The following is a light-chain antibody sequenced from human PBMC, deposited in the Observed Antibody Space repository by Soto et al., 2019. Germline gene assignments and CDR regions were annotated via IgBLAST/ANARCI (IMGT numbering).Light chain of an antibody. CDR3: QQYGSSSIT. CDR2: GAS. V-gene: IGKV3-20*01. CDR1: QSVRTN. Sequence: MVMTQSPATLSVSPGETATLSCRASQSVRTNLAWYQQKPGQAPRLLIYGASSRATGIPDRFSGSGSGTDFTLTISRLEPEDFAVYYCQQYGSSSITFGQGTRLEIK. J-gene: IGKJ5*01.